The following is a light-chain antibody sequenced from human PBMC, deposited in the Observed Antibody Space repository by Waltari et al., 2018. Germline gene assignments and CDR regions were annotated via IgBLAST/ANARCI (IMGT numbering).Light chain of an antibody. CDR1: QSVSKY. CDR2: DAS. J-gene: IGKJ1*01. V-gene: IGKV3-20*01. CDR3: QKYVNLPAT. Sequence: EIVLTQSPGTLSLSPRERATLSCRASQSVSKYLAWYQQKPGQAPRLLIYDASIRATGIPDRFSGSGSGTDFSLTISRLEPEDFAVYYCQKYVNLPATFGQGTKVEIK.